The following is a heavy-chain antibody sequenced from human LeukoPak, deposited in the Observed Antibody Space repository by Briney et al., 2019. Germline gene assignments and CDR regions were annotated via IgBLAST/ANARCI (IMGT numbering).Heavy chain of an antibody. Sequence: PGGSLRLSCPASGFTFSSYAMSWLRQAPGKGLEWASAISGSGGSTYYADSVKGRFTISRDNSKNTLYLQMNSLRAEDTAVYYCAKDLKETPDAFDIWGQGTMVTVSS. CDR1: GFTFSSYA. CDR3: AKDLKETPDAFDI. CDR2: ISGSGGST. V-gene: IGHV3-23*01. J-gene: IGHJ3*02.